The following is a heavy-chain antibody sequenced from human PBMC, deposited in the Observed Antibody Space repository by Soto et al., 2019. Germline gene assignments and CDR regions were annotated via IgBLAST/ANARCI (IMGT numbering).Heavy chain of an antibody. Sequence: SETLSLTCDVYGGSFSGYYWTWIRQPPGKGLEWIGEINQSGSTNYNPSLKSRVTISVDTSKNQFSLKLSSVTAADKAMYYCTRGRIAARLQHWGQGTLDTVSS. CDR3: TRGRIAARLQH. D-gene: IGHD6-6*01. V-gene: IGHV4-34*01. J-gene: IGHJ1*01. CDR1: GGSFSGYY. CDR2: INQSGST.